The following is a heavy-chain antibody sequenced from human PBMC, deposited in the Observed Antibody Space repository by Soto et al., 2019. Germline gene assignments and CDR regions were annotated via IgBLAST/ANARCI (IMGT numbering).Heavy chain of an antibody. J-gene: IGHJ4*02. D-gene: IGHD3-22*01. Sequence: SETLSLTCTVSGGSISSYYWSWIRQPPGKGLEWIGYIYYSGSTNYNPSLKSRVTISVDTSKNQFSLKLSSVTAADTAVYYCAKTLYYYDSSGYPPGPYFDYWGQGTLVTVSS. CDR2: IYYSGST. CDR1: GGSISSYY. CDR3: AKTLYYYDSSGYPPGPYFDY. V-gene: IGHV4-59*01.